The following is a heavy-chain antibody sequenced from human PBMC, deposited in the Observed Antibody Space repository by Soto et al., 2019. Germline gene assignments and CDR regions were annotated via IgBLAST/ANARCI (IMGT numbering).Heavy chain of an antibody. V-gene: IGHV3-23*01. Sequence: SGGSLRLSCAASGFTFSSYAMSWVRQAPGKGLEWVSAISGSGGSTYYADSVKGRFTISRDNSKNTLYLQMNSLRAEDTAVYYCAKPYCSGGSCYHRTYFDYWGQGTLVTVSS. CDR1: GFTFSSYA. D-gene: IGHD2-15*01. CDR2: ISGSGGST. J-gene: IGHJ4*02. CDR3: AKPYCSGGSCYHRTYFDY.